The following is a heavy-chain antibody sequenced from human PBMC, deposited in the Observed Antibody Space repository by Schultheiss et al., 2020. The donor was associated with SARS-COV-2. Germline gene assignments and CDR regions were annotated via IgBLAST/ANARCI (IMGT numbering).Heavy chain of an antibody. CDR1: GGSVSSGSYY. V-gene: IGHV4-61*01. D-gene: IGHD5-18*01. J-gene: IGHJ5*02. Sequence: SETLSLTCTVSGGSVSSGSYYWSWIRQPPGKGLEWIGYIDYSGRIFYNPSLKSRVTISVDTSKNQFSLKLSSVTAADTAVYYCARQGDTAMVVGRNWFDPWGQGTLVTVSS. CDR2: IDYSGRI. CDR3: ARQGDTAMVVGRNWFDP.